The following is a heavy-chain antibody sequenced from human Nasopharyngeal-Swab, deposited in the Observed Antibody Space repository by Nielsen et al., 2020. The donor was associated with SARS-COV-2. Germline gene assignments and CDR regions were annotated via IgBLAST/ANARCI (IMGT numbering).Heavy chain of an antibody. CDR2: IGTNSGGT. D-gene: IGHD5-24*01. J-gene: IGHJ4*02. CDR3: ARDSPASRGDY. V-gene: IGHV1-2*06. CDR1: GYTFTAFS. Sequence: ASVKVSCKASGYTFTAFSIHWVRQSPGQGLEWVGRIGTNSGGTLYAQRFRGRVTMTRHTSVATAYMDLSDLRSDDTAVYYCARDSPASRGDYWGQGTLVTVSS.